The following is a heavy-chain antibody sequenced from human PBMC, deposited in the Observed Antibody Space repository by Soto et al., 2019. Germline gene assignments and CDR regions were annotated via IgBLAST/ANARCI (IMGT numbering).Heavy chain of an antibody. CDR1: AYTFTSYD. CDR3: ARGPRTWGVDY. J-gene: IGHJ4*02. D-gene: IGHD7-27*01. Sequence: QVQLVQSGAEVKKPGASVKVSCKAAAYTFTSYDINWVRQATGQDFEWMGWMNPNNGNTAYAQKCQGRVTMTRDTSKSTAFMELSSLTSEDTAVYYCARGPRTWGVDYWGQGTLVTVSS. V-gene: IGHV1-8*01. CDR2: MNPNNGNT.